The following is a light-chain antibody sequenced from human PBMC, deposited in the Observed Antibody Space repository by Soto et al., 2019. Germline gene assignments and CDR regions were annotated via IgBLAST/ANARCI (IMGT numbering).Light chain of an antibody. CDR3: QQYNNNWPLT. Sequence: EVVMTQSPATLSVSPGESATLSCRASQSISSNLAWYQQKPGQAPRLLIYAASARATGIPARFSGGGSGTEFTLTISSLQSEDVAVYYCQQYNNNWPLTFGGGTKVEVK. V-gene: IGKV3-15*01. CDR2: AAS. J-gene: IGKJ4*01. CDR1: QSISSN.